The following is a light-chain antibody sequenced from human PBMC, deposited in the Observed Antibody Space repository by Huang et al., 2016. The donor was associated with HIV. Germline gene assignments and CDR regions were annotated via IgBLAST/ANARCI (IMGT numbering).Light chain of an antibody. V-gene: IGKV1-8*01. J-gene: IGKJ1*01. CDR3: QQYYSYRT. Sequence: AIRMTQSPSSLSASTGDRVNITCRASQDINNFLAWYQQKPGKAPNLLIYAASILETGVPSRFSGSGSGTEVNLSISCLQSEDVATYYCQQYYSYRTFGQGTQVEIK. CDR2: AAS. CDR1: QDINNF.